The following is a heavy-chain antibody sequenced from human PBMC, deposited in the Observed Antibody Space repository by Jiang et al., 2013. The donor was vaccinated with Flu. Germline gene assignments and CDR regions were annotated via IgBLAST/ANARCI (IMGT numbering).Heavy chain of an antibody. J-gene: IGHJ4*02. V-gene: IGHV2-26*01. CDR2: FSKDEK. CDR1: GFSLSDPTSG. CDR3: ARMRYECGGDCYWTFDY. Sequence: TLTLTCTVSGFSLSDPTSGCGLDSVTPPREGPGVPCTLFSKDEKSYSTSLRRRLTVSKDTSKSQVVLTMTTMDRGDTATYYCARMRYECGGDCYWTFDYWGQGTLVTVST. D-gene: IGHD2-21*02.